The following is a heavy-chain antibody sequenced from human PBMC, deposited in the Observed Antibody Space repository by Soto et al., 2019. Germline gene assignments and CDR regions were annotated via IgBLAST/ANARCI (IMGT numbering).Heavy chain of an antibody. J-gene: IGHJ1*01. V-gene: IGHV3-23*01. Sequence: EVQLLESGGSLVQPGGSLRLSCAASGFTFSNYAMSWVRQVPGKGLEWVSTISGSGGSTYYADSVKGRFTISRDNSKKRRYLQMNSLRAEDTAVFYCAKDRSSPYHAEYFHRWGQGTLVTVFS. CDR3: AKDRSSPYHAEYFHR. CDR1: GFTFSNYA. D-gene: IGHD2-2*01. CDR2: ISGSGGST.